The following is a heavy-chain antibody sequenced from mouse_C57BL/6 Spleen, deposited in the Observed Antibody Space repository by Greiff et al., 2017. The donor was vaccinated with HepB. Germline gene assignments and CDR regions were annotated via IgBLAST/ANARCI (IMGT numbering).Heavy chain of an antibody. CDR2: IWWDDDK. J-gene: IGHJ1*03. CDR1: GFSLSTFGMG. V-gene: IGHV8-8*01. D-gene: IGHD2-5*01. CDR3: ARIHYYSNLWYFDV. Sequence: LQQSGPGILQPSQTLSLTCSFSGFSLSTFGMGVGWIRQPSGKGLEWLAHIWWDDDKYYNPALKSRLTISKDTSKNQVFLKIANVDTADTATYYCARIHYYSNLWYFDVWGTGTTVTVSS.